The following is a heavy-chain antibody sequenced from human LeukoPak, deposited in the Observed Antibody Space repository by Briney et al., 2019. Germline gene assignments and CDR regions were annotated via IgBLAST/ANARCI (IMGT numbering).Heavy chain of an antibody. D-gene: IGHD4-17*01. V-gene: IGHV3-7*01. CDR2: IKQDGSEK. J-gene: IGHJ4*02. CDR3: AKAWGYGDYLLDY. Sequence: QSGGSLRLSCAASGFTFSSYWMSWVRQAPGKGLEWVANIKQDGSEKYYVDSVKGRFTISRDNSKNTLYLQMNSLRAEDTAVYYCAKAWGYGDYLLDYWGQGTLVTVSS. CDR1: GFTFSSYW.